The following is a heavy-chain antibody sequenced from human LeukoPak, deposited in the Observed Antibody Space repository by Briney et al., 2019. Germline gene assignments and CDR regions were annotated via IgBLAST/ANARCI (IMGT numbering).Heavy chain of an antibody. J-gene: IGHJ4*02. Sequence: GGSLRLSCTASGFSGPSSAMAWVRQAPGKGLEWVSHIGAGASNKYYADSVKGRFTISRDYSRKTVYLQMNSLRAEDTAVYYCAQSYDSGGYPLGDSWGQGTLVTVSS. CDR3: AQSYDSGGYPLGDS. V-gene: IGHV3-23*01. CDR2: IGAGASNK. CDR1: GFSGPSSA. D-gene: IGHD3-22*01.